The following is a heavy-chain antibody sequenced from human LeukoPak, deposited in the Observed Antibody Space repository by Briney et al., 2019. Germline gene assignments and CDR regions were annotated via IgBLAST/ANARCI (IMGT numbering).Heavy chain of an antibody. J-gene: IGHJ6*02. D-gene: IGHD3-22*01. V-gene: IGHV3-13*01. CDR3: ARDISGGYDGLDV. CDR2: ISTAGDT. Sequence: HPGGSLRLSCAASGFTFSRYDMHWVRQVTGKGLEWVSAISTAGDTYYPGSVKGRFTVSRENAKNSLYLQMNSLSAGDTAVYYCARDISGGYDGLDVWGQGTTVTVSS. CDR1: GFTFSRYD.